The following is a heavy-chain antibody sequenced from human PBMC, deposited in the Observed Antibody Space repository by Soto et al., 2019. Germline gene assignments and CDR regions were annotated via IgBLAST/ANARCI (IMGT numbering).Heavy chain of an antibody. CDR3: ARGDETTAVNIFEY. D-gene: IGHD2-21*01. J-gene: IGHJ4*02. CDR1: GGTFGRFS. V-gene: IGHV1-69*13. CDR2: VIPLYNTS. Sequence: ASVKVSCKAAGGTFGRFSVSWVRQAPGQGLEWIGGVIPLYNTSNYSLKFQGRVAISADESTSTVFMELRNLRSEDTALYYCARGDETTAVNIFEYWGPGTLVTVSS.